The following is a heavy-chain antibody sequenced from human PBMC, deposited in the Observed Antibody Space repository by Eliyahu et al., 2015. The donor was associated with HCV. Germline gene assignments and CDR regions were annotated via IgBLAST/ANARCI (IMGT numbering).Heavy chain of an antibody. V-gene: IGHV3-53*01. CDR1: GFTVSWKD. J-gene: IGHJ4*02. CDR2: IYRGGST. Sequence: EVQLVGSGGGLIQPGGSLRLSCAASGFTVSWKDMSWVRQAPGKGLEWISVIYRGGSTYYADSVKGRFTISRDNSKNTLYLQMNSLRVEDTAVYYCARGFGDNLNYFDYWGQGILVTVSS. CDR3: ARGFGDNLNYFDY. D-gene: IGHD3-10*01.